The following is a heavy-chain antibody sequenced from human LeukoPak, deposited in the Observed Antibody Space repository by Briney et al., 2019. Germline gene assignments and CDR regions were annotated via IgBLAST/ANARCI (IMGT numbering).Heavy chain of an antibody. D-gene: IGHD6-13*01. V-gene: IGHV4-34*01. CDR1: GGSFSGYY. CDR2: INHSGST. CDR3: ARRSLRQQPGAGGFDY. Sequence: MTSETLSLTCAVYGGSFSGYYWSWIRQPPGKGLEWIGEINHSGSTNYNPSLKSRVTISVDTSKNQFSLKLSSVTAADTAVYYCARRSLRQQPGAGGFDYWGQGTLVTVSS. J-gene: IGHJ4*02.